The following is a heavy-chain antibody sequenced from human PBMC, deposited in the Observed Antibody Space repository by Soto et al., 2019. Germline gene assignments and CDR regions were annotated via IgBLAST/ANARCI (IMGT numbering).Heavy chain of an antibody. CDR2: IHSSGST. CDR3: ARSQSGVRHAVIRAFDY. D-gene: IGHD1-26*01. J-gene: IGHJ4*02. CDR1: GDSMSSYY. Sequence: QVHLQESGPGLVKPSETLSLTCTVSGDSMSSYYWSWIRQPPGKGLEWIGYIHSSGSTNYNPPLKSRGTIAVATSKNPFSLRLTSVTAADTAVYYCARSQSGVRHAVIRAFDYWGQGTLVTVSS. V-gene: IGHV4-4*08.